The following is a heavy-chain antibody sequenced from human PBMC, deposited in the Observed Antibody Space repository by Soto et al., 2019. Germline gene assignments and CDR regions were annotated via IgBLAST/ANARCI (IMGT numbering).Heavy chain of an antibody. CDR3: ASTMVRGVIDQSLVKIEGHWFDP. D-gene: IGHD3-10*01. CDR2: INPNSGGT. J-gene: IGHJ5*02. Sequence: ASVKVSCKASGYTFTGYYMHWVRQAPGQGLEWMGWINPNSGGTNYAQKFQGRVTMTRDTSISTAYMELSRLRSDDTAVYYCASTMVRGVIDQSLVKIEGHWFDPWGQGTLVTVSS. V-gene: IGHV1-2*02. CDR1: GYTFTGYY.